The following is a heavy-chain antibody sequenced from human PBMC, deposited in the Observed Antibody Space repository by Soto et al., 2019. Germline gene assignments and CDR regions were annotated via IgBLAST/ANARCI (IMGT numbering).Heavy chain of an antibody. Sequence: GSGPTLGNPTQTVTLTCTFSGLSLSTSGVGVGWIRQPPGKALEWLALIYWDDDKRYSPSLKSRLTITKDTSKNQVVLTMTNMDPVDTATYYCAHRLVSYSSSLALDPWGQGTLVTVSS. V-gene: IGHV2-5*02. CDR1: GLSLSTSGVG. CDR3: AHRLVSYSSSLALDP. J-gene: IGHJ5*02. CDR2: IYWDDDK. D-gene: IGHD6-13*01.